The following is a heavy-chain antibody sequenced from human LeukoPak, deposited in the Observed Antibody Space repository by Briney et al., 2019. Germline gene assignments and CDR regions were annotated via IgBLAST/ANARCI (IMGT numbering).Heavy chain of an antibody. V-gene: IGHV1-69*04. D-gene: IGHD2-2*01. J-gene: IGHJ6*02. CDR3: ARDHGPLIVVVPDPHYYYGMDV. CDR2: IIPILGIV. Sequence: GSSVKVSCKASGGTFSSYAISWVRQAPGQGLEWMGRIIPILGIVNYAQKFQGRVTITADKSTSTAYMELSSLRSEDTAVYYCARDHGPLIVVVPDPHYYYGMDVWGQGTTVTVSS. CDR1: GGTFSSYA.